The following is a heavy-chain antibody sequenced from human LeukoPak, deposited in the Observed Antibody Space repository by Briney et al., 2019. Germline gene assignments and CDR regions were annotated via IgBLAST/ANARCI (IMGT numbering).Heavy chain of an antibody. CDR1: GFTFSSYG. D-gene: IGHD6-19*01. CDR2: ISYDGSNK. V-gene: IGHV3-30*18. CDR3: AKDSVLPVAGLDY. Sequence: GGSLRLSCAASGFTFSSYGMHWVRQAPGKGLEWVEVISYDGSNKYYADSVKGRITISRDNSKNTLNLQMNSLRAEDTAVYYCAKDSVLPVAGLDYWGQGTLVTVSS. J-gene: IGHJ4*02.